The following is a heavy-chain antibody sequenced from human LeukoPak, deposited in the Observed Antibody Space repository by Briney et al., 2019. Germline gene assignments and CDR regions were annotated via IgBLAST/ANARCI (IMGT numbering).Heavy chain of an antibody. D-gene: IGHD5-12*01. J-gene: IGHJ4*02. Sequence: ASVKVSCKASGYTFTGYYMHWVRQAPGQGLEWMGWINPNSGGTNYAQKFQGKVTMTRDTSISTAYMELSRLRSDDTAVYYCARDESDIVATDHWGQGTLVTVSS. CDR1: GYTFTGYY. CDR2: INPNSGGT. CDR3: ARDESDIVATDH. V-gene: IGHV1-2*02.